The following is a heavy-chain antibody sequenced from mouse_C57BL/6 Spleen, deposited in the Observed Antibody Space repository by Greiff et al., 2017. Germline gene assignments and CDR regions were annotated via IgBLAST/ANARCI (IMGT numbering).Heavy chain of an antibody. CDR1: GYTFTSYG. CDR3: ARRAGDGYYDFDY. Sequence: VQLQESGAELARPGASVKLSCKASGYTFTSYGISWVKQRTGQGLEWIGEIYPRSGNTYYNEKFKGKATLTADKSSSTAYMELRRLTSEDSAVYFCARRAGDGYYDFDYWGQGTTLTVSS. J-gene: IGHJ2*01. V-gene: IGHV1-81*01. D-gene: IGHD2-3*01. CDR2: IYPRSGNT.